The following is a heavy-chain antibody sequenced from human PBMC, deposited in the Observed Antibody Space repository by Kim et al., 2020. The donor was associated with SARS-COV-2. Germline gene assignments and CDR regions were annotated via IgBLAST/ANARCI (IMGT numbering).Heavy chain of an antibody. Sequence: SETLSLTCAVYGGSFSGYYWSWIRQPPGKGLEWIGEINHSGSTNYNPSLKSRVTISVDTSKNQFSLKLSSVTAADTAVYYCARGPPKLAPTFWDYWGQGTLVTVSS. V-gene: IGHV4-34*01. D-gene: IGHD3-16*01. CDR2: INHSGST. CDR1: GGSFSGYY. CDR3: ARGPPKLAPTFWDY. J-gene: IGHJ4*02.